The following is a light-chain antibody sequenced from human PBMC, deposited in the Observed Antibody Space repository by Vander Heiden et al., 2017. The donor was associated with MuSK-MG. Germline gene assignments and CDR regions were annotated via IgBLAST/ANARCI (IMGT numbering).Light chain of an antibody. CDR1: SSDVGGYNY. CDR3: SAYAGSTVV. V-gene: IGLV2-8*01. J-gene: IGLJ2*01. CDR2: EVS. Sequence: QSALTQPPSASGSPGQSVPISCPGSSSDVGGYNYVSLYQQHPGKAHKLMIDEVSKRPSGVPDRFSGSKSGNTASLTVSGLQAEDEDDYYCSAYAGSTVVFGGGTKLTVL.